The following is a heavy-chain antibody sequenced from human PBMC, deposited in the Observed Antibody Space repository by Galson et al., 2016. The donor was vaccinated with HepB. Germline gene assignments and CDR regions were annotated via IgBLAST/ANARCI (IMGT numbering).Heavy chain of an antibody. J-gene: IGHJ5*02. V-gene: IGHV3-23*01. Sequence: SLRLSCAASGFTFSSYWMTWVRQAPGKGLEWVSSISGSGDTTYDADAVRGRFTISRDNSRNTLSLQMDSLRAEDSAIYYCAKGNIVQVPAAPYAWGQGALVTVSS. CDR2: ISGSGDTT. CDR1: GFTFSSYW. CDR3: AKGNIVQVPAAPYA. D-gene: IGHD2-2*01.